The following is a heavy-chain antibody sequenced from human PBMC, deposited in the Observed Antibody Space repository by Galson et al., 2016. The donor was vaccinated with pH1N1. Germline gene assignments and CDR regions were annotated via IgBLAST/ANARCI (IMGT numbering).Heavy chain of an antibody. CDR3: VSLDIVVGENQYYGLDV. CDR2: IYYTGST. CDR1: SGSISTYY. J-gene: IGHJ6*02. D-gene: IGHD2-2*01. Sequence: LSLTCTVSSGSISTYYWSWIRPPPGKGLEWIGYIYYTGSTNYNPSLKSRVTMSVDTSKNQFSLKLRSVTAADTAVYYCVSLDIVVGENQYYGLDVWGQGTTVPVSS. V-gene: IGHV4-59*01.